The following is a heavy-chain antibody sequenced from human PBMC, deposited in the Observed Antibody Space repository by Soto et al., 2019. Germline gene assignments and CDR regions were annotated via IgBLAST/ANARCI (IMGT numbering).Heavy chain of an antibody. D-gene: IGHD2-8*01. Sequence: AASVKVSCKASGYSFTSYDINWVRQATGQGLEWMGWMNPNSGNTGYAQKFQGRVTMTRNTSISTAYMELSSLRSEDTAVYYCARGGLVRMPRQLSYWGQGTLVTVSS. CDR3: ARGGLVRMPRQLSY. V-gene: IGHV1-8*01. CDR2: MNPNSGNT. J-gene: IGHJ4*02. CDR1: GYSFTSYD.